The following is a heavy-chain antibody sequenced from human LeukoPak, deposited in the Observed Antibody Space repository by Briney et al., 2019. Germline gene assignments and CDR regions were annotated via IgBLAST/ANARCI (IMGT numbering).Heavy chain of an antibody. Sequence: GGSLRLSCAASGFTFSSCWMSWVRQAPGKGLEWVANIKQDGSEKYYVDSVKGRFTISRDNAKNSLYLQMNSLRAEDTAVYYCARGRGSVYWGQGTLVTVSS. CDR3: ARGRGSVY. D-gene: IGHD3-10*01. J-gene: IGHJ4*02. CDR2: IKQDGSEK. V-gene: IGHV3-7*03. CDR1: GFTFSSCW.